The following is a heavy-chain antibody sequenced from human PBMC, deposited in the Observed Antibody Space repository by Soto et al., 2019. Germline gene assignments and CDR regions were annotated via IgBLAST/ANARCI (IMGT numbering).Heavy chain of an antibody. CDR1: GYTFTTYF. Sequence: GASVKVSCTASGYTFTTYFMHWVRQAPGHGLGWMGIINPSSGGTSYAQKFQGRVTMTRDTSTSAVYMELGSLRSEDTAVYYCAREKRDSALDYWGQGTLVTVSS. CDR2: INPSSGGT. J-gene: IGHJ4*02. CDR3: AREKRDSALDY. V-gene: IGHV1-46*01.